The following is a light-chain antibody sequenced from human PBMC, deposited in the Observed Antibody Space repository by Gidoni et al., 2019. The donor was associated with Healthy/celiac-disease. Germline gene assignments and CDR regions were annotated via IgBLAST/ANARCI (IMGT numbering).Light chain of an antibody. J-gene: IGKJ3*01. CDR3: QQRSN. CDR1: QSVSSY. CDR2: DAS. Sequence: EIVLIQSPATLSLSPGERATLSCRASQSVSSYLAWYQQKPGQAPRLLIYDASNRATGIPARFSGSGYGTDFTLTISSLEPEDFAVYYCQQRSNFGPGTKVDIK. V-gene: IGKV3-11*01.